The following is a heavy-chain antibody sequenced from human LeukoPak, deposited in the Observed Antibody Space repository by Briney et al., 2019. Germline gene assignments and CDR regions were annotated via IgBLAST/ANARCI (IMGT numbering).Heavy chain of an antibody. V-gene: IGHV4-61*02. Sequence: SETLSLTCTVSGGSISSGSYFWSWIRQSAGKGLEWIWRIHTSGSTNYNPSLKSRVTISLDTSKNQFSLKLSSVTAADTAVYYCARGGGWDAFDIWGQGTVVTVPS. CDR1: GGSISSGSYF. J-gene: IGHJ3*02. D-gene: IGHD2-15*01. CDR3: ARGGGWDAFDI. CDR2: IHTSGST.